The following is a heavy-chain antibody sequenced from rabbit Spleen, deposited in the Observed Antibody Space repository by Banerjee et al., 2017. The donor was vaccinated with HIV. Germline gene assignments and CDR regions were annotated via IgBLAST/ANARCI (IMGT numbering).Heavy chain of an antibody. J-gene: IGHJ4*01. D-gene: IGHD6-1*01. CDR2: IDPIFGST. Sequence: QEQLEESGGGLVKPEGSLTLSCTASGFTLSSYWMCWVRQAPGKGLEWIGYIDPIFGSTYYASWAKGRFTISKTSSTTVTLQMTSLTAADTATYFCAREKSGNYGYDLWGQGTLVTVS. CDR3: AREKSGNYGYDL. V-gene: IGHV1S45*01. CDR1: GFTLSSYW.